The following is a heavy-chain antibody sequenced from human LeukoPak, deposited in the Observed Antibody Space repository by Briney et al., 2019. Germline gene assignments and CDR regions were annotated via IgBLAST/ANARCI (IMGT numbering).Heavy chain of an antibody. J-gene: IGHJ5*02. D-gene: IGHD2-2*01. CDR3: ASLATIIIVPTATPPDYFDP. CDR2: ISFDGTKK. CDR1: GFTFRNYA. V-gene: IGHV3-30-3*01. Sequence: AGGSLRLSCAASGFTFRNYAVHWVRQAPGKGLEWVAFISFDGTKKYYADSLKGRFTISRDNSKNTLSLQMNSLRVEDTAVYYCASLATIIIVPTATPPDYFDPWGQGTVVTVSS.